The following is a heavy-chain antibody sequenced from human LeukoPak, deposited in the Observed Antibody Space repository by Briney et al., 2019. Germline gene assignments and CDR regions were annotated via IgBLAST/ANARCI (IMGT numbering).Heavy chain of an antibody. Sequence: PGGSLRLSCAASGFTFRSYWMSWVRQAPGKGLEWVANIKQDGSEKYYVASVKGRFTVSRDNAENSLHLQVNSLRAEDTAVYYCARGSDYDSSSCFEYWGLGTLVTVSS. CDR3: ARGSDYDSSSCFEY. D-gene: IGHD3-22*01. CDR1: GFTFRSYW. V-gene: IGHV3-7*01. J-gene: IGHJ4*02. CDR2: IKQDGSEK.